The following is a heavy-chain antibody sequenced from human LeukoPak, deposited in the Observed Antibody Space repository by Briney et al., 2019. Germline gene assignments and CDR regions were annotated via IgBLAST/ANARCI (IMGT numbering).Heavy chain of an antibody. CDR3: ARGGIMITFGGVIVHRFDY. CDR2: IYYSGST. D-gene: IGHD3-16*02. Sequence: PSETLSLTCTVSGGSISSSSYYWGWIRQPPGKGLEWIGSIYYSGSTYYNPSLKSRVTISVDTSKNQFSLKLSSVTAADTAVYYCARGGIMITFGGVIVHRFDYWGQGTLVTVSS. CDR1: GGSISSSSYY. V-gene: IGHV4-39*01. J-gene: IGHJ4*02.